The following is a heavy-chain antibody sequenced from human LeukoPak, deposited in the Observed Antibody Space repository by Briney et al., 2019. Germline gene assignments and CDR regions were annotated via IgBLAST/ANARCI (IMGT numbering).Heavy chain of an antibody. V-gene: IGHV3-7*01. CDR2: IKQDGSEK. CDR3: ARAKGDYGDYADY. Sequence: GGSLRLSRTASGFTYGDYAMSWFRQAPGKGLEWVANIKQDGSEKYYVDSVKGRFTISRDNAKNSLYLQMNSLRAEDTAVYYCARAKGDYGDYADYWGQGTLVTVSS. J-gene: IGHJ4*02. CDR1: GFTYGDYA. D-gene: IGHD4-17*01.